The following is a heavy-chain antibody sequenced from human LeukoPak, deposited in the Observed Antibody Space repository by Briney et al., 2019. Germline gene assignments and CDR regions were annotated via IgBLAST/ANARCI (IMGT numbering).Heavy chain of an antibody. J-gene: IGHJ4*02. CDR1: GGSISSYY. CDR3: ARMDDYAFFDY. CDR2: IYYSGST. V-gene: IGHV4-59*01. D-gene: IGHD3-16*01. Sequence: PSETLSLTCTVSGGSISSYYWSWIRQPPGKGLEWIGYIYYSGSTNYNPSLESRVTISVDTSKNQFSLKLSSVTAADTAVYYCARMDDYAFFDYWGQGTLVTVSS.